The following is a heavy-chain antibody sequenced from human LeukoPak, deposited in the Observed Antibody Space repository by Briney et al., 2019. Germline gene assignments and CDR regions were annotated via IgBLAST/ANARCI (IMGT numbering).Heavy chain of an antibody. CDR1: GHTLTELS. J-gene: IGHJ4*02. V-gene: IGHV1-46*01. D-gene: IGHD3-16*02. CDR2: INPSGGST. Sequence: ASVKVSCKVSGHTLTELSMHWVRQAPGQGLEWMGIINPSGGSTSYAQKFQGRVTMTRDTSTSTVYMELSSLRSEDTAVYYCARDPRNDYVWGSYRYMAIDYWGQGTLVTVSS. CDR3: ARDPRNDYVWGSYRYMAIDY.